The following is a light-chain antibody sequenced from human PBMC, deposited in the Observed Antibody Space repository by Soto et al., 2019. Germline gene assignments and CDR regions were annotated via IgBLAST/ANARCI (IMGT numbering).Light chain of an antibody. CDR2: DVS. V-gene: IGLV2-14*03. CDR1: SSDVGSYNF. J-gene: IGLJ1*01. CDR3: SSYTSSSTHV. Sequence: QSALTQPASVSGSPGQSITISCTGTSSDVGSYNFVSWYQQYPGKVPKLMIFDVSSRSIGVSDRLSGSKSGNTASLNISGLQAEDEGDYYCSSYTSSSTHVVGSGTKLTVL.